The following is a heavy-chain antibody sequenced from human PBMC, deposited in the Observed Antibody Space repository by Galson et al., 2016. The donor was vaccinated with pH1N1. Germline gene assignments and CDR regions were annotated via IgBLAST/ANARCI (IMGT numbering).Heavy chain of an antibody. J-gene: IGHJ4*02. V-gene: IGHV2-5*01. CDR3: AHREYGDFVGSFDH. Sequence: PALVKPTQTLRLTCTLSGFSLSTSAVGVGWIRQPPGKALEWLALIFWNDDRYYRLSLKNRLTVTKGTSENLVVLTMTNMDPVDTATYYCAHREYGDFVGSFDHWGQGAPVTVSS. D-gene: IGHD4-17*01. CDR1: GFSLSTSAVG. CDR2: IFWNDDR.